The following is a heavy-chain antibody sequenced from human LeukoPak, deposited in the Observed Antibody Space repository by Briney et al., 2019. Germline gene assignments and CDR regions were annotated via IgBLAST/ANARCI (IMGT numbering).Heavy chain of an antibody. V-gene: IGHV5-51*01. CDR1: GYRFTNYW. J-gene: IGHJ4*02. CDR2: IYPDDSDT. D-gene: IGHD2-2*02. Sequence: GEFLEISWVGAGYRFTNYWIGGVRQMPGEDLGGGGLIYPDDSDTRYSPCFQGQVTISADKSTTTAYLQWSSLKASDDAMYYCAIGGDSTTSCYSCFDYWGQGTLVTVSS. CDR3: AIGGDSTTSCYSCFDY.